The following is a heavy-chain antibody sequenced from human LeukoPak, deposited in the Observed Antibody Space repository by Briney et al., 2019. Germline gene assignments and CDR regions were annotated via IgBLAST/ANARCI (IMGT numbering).Heavy chain of an antibody. J-gene: IGHJ5*02. D-gene: IGHD2-21*02. CDR3: AREQSCGGDCLWFDP. CDR1: GYTFTGYY. V-gene: IGHV1-2*02. CDR2: INPNSGGT. Sequence: GASVKVSCTASGYTFTGYYMHWVRQAPGQGLEWMGWINPNSGGTNYAQKFQGRVTMTRDTSISTAYMELSRLRSDDTAVYYCAREQSCGGDCLWFDPWGQGTLVTVSS.